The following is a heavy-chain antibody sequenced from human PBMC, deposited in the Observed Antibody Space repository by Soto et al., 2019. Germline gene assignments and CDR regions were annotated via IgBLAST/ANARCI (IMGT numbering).Heavy chain of an antibody. CDR1: GFTFSSYI. V-gene: IGHV3-21*01. D-gene: IGHD3-3*01. CDR2: ISSSSSYI. Sequence: PGGSLRLSCAASGFTFSSYIMNWVRQAPGKGLEWVSSISSSSSYIYYADSVKGRFTISRDNSKNTLYLQMNSLRAEDTAVYYCAKDKSERFLEWLPPEDYGMDVWGQGTTVTVSS. CDR3: AKDKSERFLEWLPPEDYGMDV. J-gene: IGHJ6*02.